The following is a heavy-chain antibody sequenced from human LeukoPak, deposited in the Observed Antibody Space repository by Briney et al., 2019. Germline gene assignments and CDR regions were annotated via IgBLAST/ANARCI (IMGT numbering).Heavy chain of an antibody. V-gene: IGHV3-7*03. CDR2: IKHDESEK. Sequence: GGSLRLSCAASGFSFNSDWMDWVRQAPGKGLEWVANIKHDESEKNYLDSVKGRFTISRDNSKNTLYLQMNSLRAEDTAVYYCAKDRNEGPGDYWGQGTLVTVSS. CDR1: GFSFNSDW. CDR3: AKDRNEGPGDY. J-gene: IGHJ4*02.